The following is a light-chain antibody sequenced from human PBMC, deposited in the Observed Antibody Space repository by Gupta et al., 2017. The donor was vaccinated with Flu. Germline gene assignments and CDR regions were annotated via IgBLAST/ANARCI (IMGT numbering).Light chain of an antibody. CDR1: QSIRDW. V-gene: IGKV1-5*03. CDR3: QQDDNYLAT. Sequence: PYTMTASVGDRVTITCRASQSIRDWLAWYQQKPGKAPNLLIYMASTGESGVPSRFSGSGYGTEFTLTISSLQPDDFATYYCQQDDNYLATFGQGTNLEIK. CDR2: MAS. J-gene: IGKJ2*01.